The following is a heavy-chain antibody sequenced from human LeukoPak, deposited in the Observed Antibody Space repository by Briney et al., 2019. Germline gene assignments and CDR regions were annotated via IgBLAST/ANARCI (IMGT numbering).Heavy chain of an antibody. V-gene: IGHV4-61*02. CDR3: ARETDILTGYDAFDI. CDR1: GGSISSGDYY. D-gene: IGHD3-9*01. CDR2: IYTSGST. J-gene: IGHJ3*02. Sequence: PSETLSLTCTVSGGSISSGDYYWSWIRQPPGKGLEWIGRIYTSGSTNYNPSLKSRVTMSVDTSKNQFSLKLSSVTAADTAVYYCARETDILTGYDAFDIWGQGTMVTVSS.